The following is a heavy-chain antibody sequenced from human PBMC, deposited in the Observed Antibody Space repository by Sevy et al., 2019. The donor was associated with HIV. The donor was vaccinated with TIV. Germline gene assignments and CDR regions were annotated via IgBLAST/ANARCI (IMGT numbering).Heavy chain of an antibody. CDR1: GFAFSNYY. V-gene: IGHV3-53*01. J-gene: IGHJ4*02. CDR3: AGDSSSDSLSSFDF. D-gene: IGHD6-19*01. Sequence: GGSLRLSCAASGFAFSNYYAMHWVRQAPGKGLEWVSVIYAGGTTYYADSVKGRFTISRDNSNNTLYLQMNSLRADDTAVYFCAGDSSSDSLSSFDFWGQGTLVTVSS. CDR2: IYAGGTT.